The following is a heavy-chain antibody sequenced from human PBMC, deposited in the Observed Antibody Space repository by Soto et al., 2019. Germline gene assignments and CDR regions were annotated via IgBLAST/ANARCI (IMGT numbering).Heavy chain of an antibody. CDR3: AKVILGGMDL. J-gene: IGHJ6*02. CDR1: GFTFSNFA. Sequence: DVQLVESGGGLVQPGGSLRVSCGASGFTFSNFAMTWVRQAPGKGLEWVSGISAGGGKTYYADSVKGRLTISRDNSRNTLYLQINSLRADDTAVYYCAKVILGGMDLWGQGTSVTVSS. D-gene: IGHD7-27*01. V-gene: IGHV3-23*04. CDR2: ISAGGGKT.